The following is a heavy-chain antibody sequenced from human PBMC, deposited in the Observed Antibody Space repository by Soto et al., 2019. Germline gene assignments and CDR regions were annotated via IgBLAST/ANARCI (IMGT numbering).Heavy chain of an antibody. D-gene: IGHD3-10*01. CDR2: INHSGST. Sequence: SETLSLTCAVYGGSFSGYYWSWIRQPPGKGLEWIGEINHSGSTNYNPSLKSRVTISVDTSKNQFSLKLSSVTAADTAVYYCASVWFGGSNFDYWGQGTLVTVSS. CDR3: ASVWFGGSNFDY. V-gene: IGHV4-34*01. J-gene: IGHJ4*02. CDR1: GGSFSGYY.